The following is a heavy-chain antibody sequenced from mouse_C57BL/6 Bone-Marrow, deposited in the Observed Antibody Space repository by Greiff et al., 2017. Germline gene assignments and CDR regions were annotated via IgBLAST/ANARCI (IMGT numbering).Heavy chain of an antibody. CDR3: ARGYDYDYAMDY. D-gene: IGHD2-4*01. Sequence: EVKLQESGPELVKPGASVKISCKASGYSFTDYNMNWVKQSNGKSLEWIGVINPNYGTTSYNQKFKGKATLTVDQSSSTAYLQLHSLTSEDSAVYYCARGYDYDYAMDYWGQGTSVTVSS. CDR1: GYSFTDYN. V-gene: IGHV1-39*01. J-gene: IGHJ4*01. CDR2: INPNYGTT.